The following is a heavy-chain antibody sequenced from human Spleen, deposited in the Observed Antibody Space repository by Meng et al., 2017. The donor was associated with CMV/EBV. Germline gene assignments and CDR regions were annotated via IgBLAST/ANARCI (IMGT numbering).Heavy chain of an antibody. Sequence: SETLSLTCAVYNGSFSTYYWSWIRQPPGKGLEWIGEVNRGGGTKYNPSLTSRVTISVATSRNQFSLKLTSVTAADTAVYYCARGPVVTLSGALYKGVAFFDPWGQGTLVTVSS. CDR3: ARGPVVTLSGALYKGVAFFDP. J-gene: IGHJ5*02. CDR1: NGSFSTYY. CDR2: VNRGGGT. D-gene: IGHD2-21*02. V-gene: IGHV4-34*01.